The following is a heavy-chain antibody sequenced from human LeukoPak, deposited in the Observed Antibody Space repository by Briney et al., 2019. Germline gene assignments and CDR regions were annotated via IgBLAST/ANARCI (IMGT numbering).Heavy chain of an antibody. CDR2: ISSRGDST. V-gene: IGHV3-11*05. CDR3: ARESSGTYYLKQ. CDR1: GFTFSYSY. J-gene: IGHJ4*02. D-gene: IGHD1-26*01. Sequence: PGGSMRLSCAASGFTFSYSYMNWIRQAPGNGPEWVSSISSRGDSTNYADSVKGRFTISGDNAKNSLYLQMNSLRAEDTAVYYCARESSGTYYLKQWGQGTLVTVYS.